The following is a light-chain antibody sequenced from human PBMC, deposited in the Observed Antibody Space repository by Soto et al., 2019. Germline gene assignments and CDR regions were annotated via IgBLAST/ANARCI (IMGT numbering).Light chain of an antibody. Sequence: QSVLTQPPSASGSPGQSVTISCSGTSSDVGTYNHVSWYQQHPGKAPKLMIYEVSRRPSGVPDRFSGSKSGNTASLTVSGLQAEDEADYYCSSYADNNNDVFGTGTKLTVL. V-gene: IGLV2-8*01. CDR2: EVS. CDR1: SSDVGTYNH. J-gene: IGLJ1*01. CDR3: SSYADNNNDV.